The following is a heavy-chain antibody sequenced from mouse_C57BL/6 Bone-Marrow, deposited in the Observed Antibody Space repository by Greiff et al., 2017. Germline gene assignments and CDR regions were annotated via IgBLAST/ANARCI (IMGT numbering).Heavy chain of an antibody. CDR1: GFSLTSYG. CDR2: IWSGGST. V-gene: IGHV2-2*01. Sequence: VQLQESGPGLVQPSQSLSITCTVSGFSLTSYGVHWVRQSPGKGLEWLGVIWSGGSTDYNAAFISRLSISKDNSKSQVFFKMNSLQADDTAIYYCARQLGRKAWFAYWGQGTLVTVSA. J-gene: IGHJ3*01. CDR3: ARQLGRKAWFAY. D-gene: IGHD4-1*02.